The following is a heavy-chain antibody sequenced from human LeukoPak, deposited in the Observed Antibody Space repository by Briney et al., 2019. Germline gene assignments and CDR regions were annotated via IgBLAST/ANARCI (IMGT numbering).Heavy chain of an antibody. CDR3: AKDSDAAKSSGGSQGWWYFDY. J-gene: IGHJ4*02. D-gene: IGHD2-15*01. Sequence: GGSLRLSCAASGFTFSSYAMSWVRQAPGKGLEWVSAISGSGGSTYYADSVKGRFTISRDNSKNTLYLQMNSLRAGDTAVYYCAKDSDAAKSSGGSQGWWYFDYWGQGTLVTVSS. CDR2: ISGSGGST. CDR1: GFTFSSYA. V-gene: IGHV3-23*01.